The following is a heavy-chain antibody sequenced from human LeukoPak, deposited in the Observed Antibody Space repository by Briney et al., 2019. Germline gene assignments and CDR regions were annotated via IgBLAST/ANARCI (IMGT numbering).Heavy chain of an antibody. V-gene: IGHV4-30-2*01. J-gene: IGHJ4*02. CDR2: IFHTGHT. Sequence: SQTLSLTCAVSGGSISSGDYPWSWIRQPPGKGLEWIGYIFHTGHTSYNPSLKSRVTISVDMSKNQLSLKLSSVTAADTAVYYCARGFYGSGSQFDCWGQGTLVTVSS. CDR1: GGSISSGDYP. CDR3: ARGFYGSGSQFDC. D-gene: IGHD3-10*01.